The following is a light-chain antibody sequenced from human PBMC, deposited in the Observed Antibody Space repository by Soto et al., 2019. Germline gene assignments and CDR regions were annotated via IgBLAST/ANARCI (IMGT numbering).Light chain of an antibody. Sequence: SYELTQPPSVSVSPGQTARITCSGDALPKQYAYWYQQKPGQAPVLVIYKDSERPSGIPERFSGSGSGTTVTLTISGVQAEDEADYYCQSADSSGTYEVFGGGTQLTVL. CDR2: KDS. J-gene: IGLJ3*02. CDR3: QSADSSGTYEV. CDR1: ALPKQY. V-gene: IGLV3-25*03.